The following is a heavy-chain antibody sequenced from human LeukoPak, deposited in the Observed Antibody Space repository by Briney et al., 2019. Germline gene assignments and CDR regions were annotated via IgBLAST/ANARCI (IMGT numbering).Heavy chain of an antibody. Sequence: GGSLRLSCAASGFTFSNAWMSWVRQAPGKGLEWVGRIKSKTDGGTTDYAAPVKGRFTISRDDSKNTLYLQMNSLKTEDTAVYYCSTDDDITMIAVWGQGTLVTVSS. CDR3: STDDDITMIAV. J-gene: IGHJ4*02. D-gene: IGHD3-22*01. CDR1: GFTFSNAW. CDR2: IKSKTDGGTT. V-gene: IGHV3-15*01.